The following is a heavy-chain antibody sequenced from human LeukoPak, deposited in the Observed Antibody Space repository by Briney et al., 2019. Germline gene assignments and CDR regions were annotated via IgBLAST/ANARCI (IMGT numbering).Heavy chain of an antibody. CDR2: ISGSGGST. CDR1: GFTFRTFG. CDR3: ARWYYYDSSGYFGDANSYFDY. J-gene: IGHJ4*02. Sequence: PGGSLRLSCEASGFTFRTFGMSWVRQAPGKGLEWVSAISGSGGSTYYADSVKGRFTISRDNSKNTLYLQMNSLRAENTAVYYCARWYYYDSSGYFGDANSYFDYWGQGTLVTVSS. V-gene: IGHV3-23*01. D-gene: IGHD3-22*01.